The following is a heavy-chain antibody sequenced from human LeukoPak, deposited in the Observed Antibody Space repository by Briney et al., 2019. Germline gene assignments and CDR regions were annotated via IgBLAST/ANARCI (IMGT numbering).Heavy chain of an antibody. CDR2: ISGSGGST. J-gene: IGHJ3*02. CDR3: AKGKYNRDAFDI. CDR1: GFTFSSYA. D-gene: IGHD6-6*01. Sequence: PGGSLRLSCAAPGFTFSSYAMSWVRQAPGKGLEWVSGISGSGGSTYYADSVKGRFTISRDNSKNTLYLQMNSLRAEDTAVFYCAKGKYNRDAFDIWGLGTMVTVSS. V-gene: IGHV3-23*01.